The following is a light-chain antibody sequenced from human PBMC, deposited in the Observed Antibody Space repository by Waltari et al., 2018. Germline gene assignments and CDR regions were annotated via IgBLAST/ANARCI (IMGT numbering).Light chain of an antibody. CDR1: QSVGRT. Sequence: EIVLTQSPGTLSLSPGDRAILSCRASQSVGRTLVWYQQKPGQAPRLLIYDATNSATGIPDRFSGSGSGTDFSLTISSLEPDDFAVYYCQKYGTLPATFGQGTKVEIK. CDR3: QKYGTLPAT. V-gene: IGKV3-20*01. J-gene: IGKJ1*01. CDR2: DAT.